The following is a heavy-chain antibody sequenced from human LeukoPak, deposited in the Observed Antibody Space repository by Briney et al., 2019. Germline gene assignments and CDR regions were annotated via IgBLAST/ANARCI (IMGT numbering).Heavy chain of an antibody. V-gene: IGHV3-23*01. D-gene: IGHD2-15*01. CDR1: GFTFSSYA. Sequence: GGSLRLSCAASGFTFSSYAMSWVRQAPGKGLEWVSAISGSGGSTYYADSVKGRFTISRDNSKNTLYLQMNSLRAEDTALYYCAKGGYCSGGSCYDDYWGXGTLXTVSS. CDR3: AKGGYCSGGSCYDDY. J-gene: IGHJ4*01. CDR2: ISGSGGST.